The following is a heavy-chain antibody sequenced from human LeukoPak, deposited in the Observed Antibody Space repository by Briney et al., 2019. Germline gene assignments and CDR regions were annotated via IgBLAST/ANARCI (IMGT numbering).Heavy chain of an antibody. CDR2: INQSGTT. CDR3: AGGATPGVF. CDR1: GGSFSDYY. D-gene: IGHD3-10*01. J-gene: IGHJ4*02. V-gene: IGHV4-34*01. Sequence: SETLSLTCAVYGGSFSDYYWNWIRQPPGKGLEWIGEINQSGTTNYNPSLKSRLTISLDTSKNHLFLKLTSATAADTALYYCAGGATPGVFWGQGILVTFS.